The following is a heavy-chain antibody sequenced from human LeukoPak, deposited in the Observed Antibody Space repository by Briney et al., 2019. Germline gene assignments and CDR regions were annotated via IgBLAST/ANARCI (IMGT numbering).Heavy chain of an antibody. CDR1: EFTFSSYG. CDR3: AKDREVYYYDSSGPDY. Sequence: PGGSLRLSCAASEFTFSSYGMHWVRQAPGKGLEWVAVISYDGSNKYYADSVKGRFTISRDNSKNTPYLQMNSLRAEDTAVYYCAKDREVYYYDSSGPDYWGRGTLVTVSS. CDR2: ISYDGSNK. V-gene: IGHV3-30*18. D-gene: IGHD3-22*01. J-gene: IGHJ4*02.